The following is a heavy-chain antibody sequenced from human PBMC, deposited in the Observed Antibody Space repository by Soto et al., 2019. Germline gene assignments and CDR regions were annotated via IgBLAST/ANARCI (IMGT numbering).Heavy chain of an antibody. CDR3: VRRGGYCVHGSWYSRRFDY. CDR2: VYPGDSDT. V-gene: IGHV5-51*01. CDR1: GYSFVSYW. J-gene: IGHJ4*02. Sequence: EVQLVQSGTEVKKPGESLRISCQASGYSFVSYWIGWVRQMPGKGLEWMGLVYPGDSDTRYSPSFQGQVTISADKSINTAFLQWSSLEASDTAIYYCVRRGGYCVHGSWYSRRFDYWGQGTLVTVSS. D-gene: IGHD2-15*01.